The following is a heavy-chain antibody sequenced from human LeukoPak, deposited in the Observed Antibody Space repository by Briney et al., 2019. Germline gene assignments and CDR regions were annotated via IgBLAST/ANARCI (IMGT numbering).Heavy chain of an antibody. J-gene: IGHJ4*02. V-gene: IGHV4-39*01. CDR1: GGSISSSSYY. D-gene: IGHD6-13*01. Sequence: PSETLSLTCTVSGGSISSSSYYWGWIRQPPGKGLEWIGCIYYSGDTYYNPSLKTRITLSVDTSKNQFSLKLNSVTPTDTAVYYCASTPPSSGWYIAPYWGQGTLVSVSS. CDR2: IYYSGDT. CDR3: ASTPPSSGWYIAPY.